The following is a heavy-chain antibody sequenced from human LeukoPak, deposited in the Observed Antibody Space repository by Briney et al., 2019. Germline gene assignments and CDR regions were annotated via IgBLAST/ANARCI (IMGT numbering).Heavy chain of an antibody. CDR1: GFTSSNYW. V-gene: IGHV3-7*01. CDR2: IKQDGSEK. CDR3: AREPDSSGYYFDY. D-gene: IGHD3-22*01. J-gene: IGHJ4*02. Sequence: PGGSLRLSCAASGFTSSNYWMNWVRQAPGKGLEWVANIKQDGSEKYYVDSVKGRFTISRDNAKNSLYLQMNSLRAEDTAVYYCAREPDSSGYYFDYWGQGTLVTVSS.